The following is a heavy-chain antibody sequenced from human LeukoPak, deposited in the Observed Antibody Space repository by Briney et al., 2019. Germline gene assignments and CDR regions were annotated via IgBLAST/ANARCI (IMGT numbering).Heavy chain of an antibody. J-gene: IGHJ5*02. CDR1: GGSISSSSYY. CDR3: ARGRGGGGSSNNWLDP. V-gene: IGHV4-39*07. D-gene: IGHD2-15*01. Sequence: PSETLSLTCTVSGGSISSSSYYWGWIRQPPGKGLEWIGSIYYSGSTYYNPSLKSRVTISVDTSKNQFSLKLSSVTAADTAVYYCARGRGGGGSSNNWLDPWGQGSLVIVSS. CDR2: IYYSGST.